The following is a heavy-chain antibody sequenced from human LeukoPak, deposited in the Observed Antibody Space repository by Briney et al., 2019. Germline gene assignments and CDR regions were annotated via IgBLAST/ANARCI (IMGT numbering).Heavy chain of an antibody. D-gene: IGHD3-22*01. CDR3: ARVSRRYYDSSGYYIRGNWFDP. J-gene: IGHJ5*02. CDR1: GFTFSSYS. V-gene: IGHV3-21*01. CDR2: ISSSSSYI. Sequence: GGSLRLSCAASGFTFSSYSMNWVRQAPGKGLEWVSSISSSSSYIYYADSVKGRFTISRDNAKNSLYLQMNSLRAEDTAVYYCARVSRRYYDSSGYYIRGNWFDPWGQGTLVTVSS.